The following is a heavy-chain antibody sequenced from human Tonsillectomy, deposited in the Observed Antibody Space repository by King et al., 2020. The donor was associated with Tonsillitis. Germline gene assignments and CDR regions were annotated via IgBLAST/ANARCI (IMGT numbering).Heavy chain of an antibody. Sequence: VQLVESGGGLVRPGGSLRLSCAASGFTVSSDYMSWVRQAPGKGLEWVSVIYSGGSTYYADSVKGRFTISRDNSKNTLYLQMNSLRAEDTAVYYCARDGYYGSGSYYSPYYYYAMDVWGQGTTVTVSS. D-gene: IGHD3-10*01. CDR1: GFTVSSDY. J-gene: IGHJ6*02. CDR2: IYSGGST. CDR3: ARDGYYGSGSYYSPYYYYAMDV. V-gene: IGHV3-66*01.